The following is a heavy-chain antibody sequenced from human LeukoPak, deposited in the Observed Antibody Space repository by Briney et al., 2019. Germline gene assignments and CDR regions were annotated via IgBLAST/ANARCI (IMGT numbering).Heavy chain of an antibody. V-gene: IGHV3-74*01. Sequence: GGSLRLSCAASGFTFDDYAMHWVRQAPGKGLVWVSHINSDGSWTSYADSVKGRFTISKDNAKNTVYLQMNNLRAEDTAVYYCVSFYEAYWGRGTLVTVSS. CDR1: GFTFDDYA. J-gene: IGHJ4*02. CDR2: INSDGSWT. D-gene: IGHD2/OR15-2a*01. CDR3: VSFYEAY.